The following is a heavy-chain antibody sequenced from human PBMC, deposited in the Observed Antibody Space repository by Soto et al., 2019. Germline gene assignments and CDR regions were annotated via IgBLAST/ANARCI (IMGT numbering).Heavy chain of an antibody. J-gene: IGHJ3*02. Sequence: QLQLQESGPGLVKPSETLSLTCTVSGGSISSSSYYWGWIRQPPGKGLEWIGSIYYSGSTYYNPSLKSRVTISVDTSKNQFSLKLSSVTAADTAVYYCATLSSSGWVWGAFDIWGQGTMVTVSS. D-gene: IGHD6-19*01. V-gene: IGHV4-39*01. CDR2: IYYSGST. CDR1: GGSISSSSYY. CDR3: ATLSSSGWVWGAFDI.